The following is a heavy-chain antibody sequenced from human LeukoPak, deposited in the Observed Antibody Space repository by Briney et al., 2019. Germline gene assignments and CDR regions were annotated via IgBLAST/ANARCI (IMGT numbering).Heavy chain of an antibody. V-gene: IGHV4-59*08. CDR2: IYYSGST. Sequence: PSETLSLTCTVSGVSISSYYWSWIRQPPGKGLEWIGYIYYSGSTNYNPSLKSRVTISVDTSKNQFSLKLSSVTAADTAVYYCARTYSGYDYWGQGTLVTVSS. CDR1: GVSISSYY. D-gene: IGHD5-12*01. J-gene: IGHJ4*02. CDR3: ARTYSGYDY.